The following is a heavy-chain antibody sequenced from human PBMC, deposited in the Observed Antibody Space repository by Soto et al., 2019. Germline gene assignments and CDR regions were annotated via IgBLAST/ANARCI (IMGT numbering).Heavy chain of an antibody. D-gene: IGHD5-18*01. V-gene: IGHV4-31*03. J-gene: IGHJ4*02. CDR2: IHYSGST. Sequence: QVQLQESGPGLVKPSQTLSLACSVSGASINSGGYFWSWIRQLPGMGLEWIGYIHYSGSTYYNPSLKSRVVMSMDTSKNDFSLKLSSVTAADTAVFYCARGFVETAMAFDYWGQGALVTVSS. CDR1: GASINSGGYF. CDR3: ARGFVETAMAFDY.